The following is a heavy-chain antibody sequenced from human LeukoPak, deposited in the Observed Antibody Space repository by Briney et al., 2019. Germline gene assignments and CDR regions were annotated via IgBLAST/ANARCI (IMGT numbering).Heavy chain of an antibody. V-gene: IGHV4-39*01. D-gene: IGHD5-24*01. Sequence: SETLSFTCTVSGGSISTSSYYWGWIRQPPGKGLEWIGSLYDTGSTYYNPSLKSRVNISVDTSKNQFSLKLNSVTAADTAVYYCARQADFALVEMATILFDYWGQGTLVTVSS. CDR2: LYDTGST. CDR3: ARQADFALVEMATILFDY. J-gene: IGHJ4*02. CDR1: GGSISTSSYY.